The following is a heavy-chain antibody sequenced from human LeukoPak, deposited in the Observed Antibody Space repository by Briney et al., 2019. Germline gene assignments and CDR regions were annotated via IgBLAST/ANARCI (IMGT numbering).Heavy chain of an antibody. J-gene: IGHJ4*02. Sequence: GGSLRLSCAASGFTFSSYSMNWVRQAPGKGLEWVSSISSSSSYIYYTDSVKGRFTISRDNAKNSLYLQMNSLRAEDTAVYYCARDRELGLLGYWGQGTLVTVSS. V-gene: IGHV3-21*01. CDR3: ARDRELGLLGY. CDR2: ISSSSSYI. D-gene: IGHD1-26*01. CDR1: GFTFSSYS.